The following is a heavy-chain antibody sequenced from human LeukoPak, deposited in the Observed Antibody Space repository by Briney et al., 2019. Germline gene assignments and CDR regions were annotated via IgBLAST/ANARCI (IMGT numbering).Heavy chain of an antibody. J-gene: IGHJ4*02. Sequence: SETLSLTCAVYGGSFSGYYWSWIRQPPGKGLEWIGEINHSGSTNYNPSLKSRVIISVDTSKNQFSLKLSSVTAADTAVYYCARDLYVNWNRLDYWGQGTLVTVSS. CDR3: ARDLYVNWNRLDY. D-gene: IGHD1-1*01. CDR2: INHSGST. V-gene: IGHV4-34*01. CDR1: GGSFSGYY.